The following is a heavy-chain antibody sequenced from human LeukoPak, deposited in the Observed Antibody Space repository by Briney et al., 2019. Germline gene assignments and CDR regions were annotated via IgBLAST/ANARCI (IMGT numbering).Heavy chain of an antibody. CDR1: GGTFSSYA. CDR2: IIPIFGTA. V-gene: IGHV1-69*05. CDR3: ARSAYGSGSYYIPYYYMDV. D-gene: IGHD3-10*01. J-gene: IGHJ6*03. Sequence: EASVKVSCKASGGTFSSYAISWVRQAPGQGLEWMGGIIPIFGTATYAQKFQGRVTITTDESTSTAYMELSRLRSEDTAVYYCARSAYGSGSYYIPYYYMDVWGKGTTVTVSS.